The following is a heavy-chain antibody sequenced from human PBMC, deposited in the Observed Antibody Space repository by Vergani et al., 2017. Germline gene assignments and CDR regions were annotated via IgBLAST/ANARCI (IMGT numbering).Heavy chain of an antibody. CDR3: ARAYSGYYYYMDV. CDR1: GGSISSYY. CDR2: IYYSGST. D-gene: IGHD1-26*01. J-gene: IGHJ6*03. Sequence: QVQLPESGPGLVKPSETLSLTCTVSGGSISSYYWSWIRQPPGKGLEWIGYIYYSGSTNYNPSLKSRVTISVDTSKNQFSLKLSSVTAADTAVYYCARAYSGYYYYMDVWGKGTTVTVSS. V-gene: IGHV4-59*01.